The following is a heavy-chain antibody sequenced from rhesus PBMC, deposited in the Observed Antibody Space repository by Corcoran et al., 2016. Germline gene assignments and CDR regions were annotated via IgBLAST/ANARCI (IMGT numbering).Heavy chain of an antibody. V-gene: IGHV1-111*02. CDR3: ATRGPLGSWDV. D-gene: IGHD1-38*01. J-gene: IGHJ5-2*02. Sequence: VQLVQSGAEVKTPGASGKISCKASGDTFTDSDLHWVRQARGKGLEWLVLVNPEVGKANPALTFQDRVTITAATSTDTAYMDLSGLGSEDTAVYYCATRGPLGSWDVWAGEFWSPSPQ. CDR1: GDTFTDSD. CDR2: VNPEVGKA.